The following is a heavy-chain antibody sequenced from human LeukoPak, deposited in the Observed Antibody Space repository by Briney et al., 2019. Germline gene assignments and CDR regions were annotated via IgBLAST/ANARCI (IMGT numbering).Heavy chain of an antibody. Sequence: SVKVSCKASGGTFSSYAISWVRQAPGQGLEWMGGIIPIFGTANYAQKFQGRATITADESASTAYMELSSLRSEDTAVYYCATDSSGYYPKVFDYWGQGTLVTVSS. CDR1: GGTFSSYA. V-gene: IGHV1-69*13. CDR2: IIPIFGTA. J-gene: IGHJ4*02. D-gene: IGHD3-22*01. CDR3: ATDSSGYYPKVFDY.